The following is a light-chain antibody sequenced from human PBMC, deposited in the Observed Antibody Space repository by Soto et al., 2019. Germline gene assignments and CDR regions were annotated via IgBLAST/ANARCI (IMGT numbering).Light chain of an antibody. Sequence: QSALTQPRSVSGSPGQSVTISCTGTSSDVGGYNFVSWYQQHSGKAPQLMIYDVINRPSGVPDRFSGSKSGNTASLTISGLHAEDEADYYCCSYAGSYNYIFGTGTKVTGL. V-gene: IGLV2-11*01. CDR2: DVI. CDR3: CSYAGSYNYI. J-gene: IGLJ1*01. CDR1: SSDVGGYNF.